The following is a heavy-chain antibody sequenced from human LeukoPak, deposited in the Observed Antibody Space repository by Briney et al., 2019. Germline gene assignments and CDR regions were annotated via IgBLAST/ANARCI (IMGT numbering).Heavy chain of an antibody. D-gene: IGHD6-19*01. V-gene: IGHV3-23*01. CDR3: ARRHIAVAGPFDY. CDR1: RFSLSTFA. J-gene: IGHJ4*02. CDR2: IGASDGYT. Sequence: GGSLRLSCVASRFSLSTFAMSWVRQSPEKGLEWVSAIGASDGYTYHADSVKGRFTISRDNAKNSLYLQMNSLRAEDTAVYYCARRHIAVAGPFDYWGQGTLVTVSS.